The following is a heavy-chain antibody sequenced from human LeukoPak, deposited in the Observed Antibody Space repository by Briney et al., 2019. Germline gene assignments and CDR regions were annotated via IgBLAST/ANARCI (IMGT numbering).Heavy chain of an antibody. D-gene: IGHD6-13*01. Sequence: PSETLSLTCTVSGGSISSSSYYWGWIRQPPGKGLEWIGSIYYSGSTYYSPSLKSRVTISVDTSKNQFSLKLSSVTAADTAVYYCARQRYSSSQDYWGQGTLVTVSS. V-gene: IGHV4-39*01. CDR2: IYYSGST. CDR3: ARQRYSSSQDY. J-gene: IGHJ4*02. CDR1: GGSISSSSYY.